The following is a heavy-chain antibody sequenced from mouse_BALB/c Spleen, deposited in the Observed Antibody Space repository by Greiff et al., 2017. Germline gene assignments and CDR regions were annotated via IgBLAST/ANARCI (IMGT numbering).Heavy chain of an antibody. V-gene: IGHV1-54*01. Sequence: VKLMESGAELVRPGPSVTVSCKASGYAFTNYLIEWVKQRPGQGLEWIGVINPGSGGTNYNEKFKGKATLTADKSSSTAYMQLSSLTSDDSAVYFCARRGNYVPFAYWGQGTLVTVSA. CDR2: INPGSGGT. D-gene: IGHD2-1*01. J-gene: IGHJ3*01. CDR1: GYAFTNYL. CDR3: ARRGNYVPFAY.